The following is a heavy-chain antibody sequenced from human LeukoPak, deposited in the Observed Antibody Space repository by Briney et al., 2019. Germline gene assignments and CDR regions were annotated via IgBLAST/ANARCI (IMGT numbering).Heavy chain of an antibody. J-gene: IGHJ4*02. Sequence: SETLSLTCTVSGGSISSSSYYWGWIRQPPGKGLEWIGSIYYSGSTYYNPSLKSRVTISVDTSKNQFSLKLSSVTAADTAVYYCARDWIWNHAEYFDYWGQGTLVTVSS. CDR1: GGSISSSSYY. V-gene: IGHV4-39*07. CDR3: ARDWIWNHAEYFDY. CDR2: IYYSGST. D-gene: IGHD1-1*01.